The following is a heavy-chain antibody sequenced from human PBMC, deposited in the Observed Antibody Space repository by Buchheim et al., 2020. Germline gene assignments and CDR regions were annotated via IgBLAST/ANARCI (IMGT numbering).Heavy chain of an antibody. Sequence: QVQLVESGGGVVQPGRSLRLSCAASGFTFSSYAMHWVRQAPGKGLEWAAVISYDGSNKYYADSVKGRFTISRDNSKNRLYLQMNSLRAEDTAVYYCARVNRGYDFWSGYYYWFDPWGQGTL. J-gene: IGHJ5*02. CDR2: ISYDGSNK. V-gene: IGHV3-30*04. CDR1: GFTFSSYA. CDR3: ARVNRGYDFWSGYYYWFDP. D-gene: IGHD3-3*01.